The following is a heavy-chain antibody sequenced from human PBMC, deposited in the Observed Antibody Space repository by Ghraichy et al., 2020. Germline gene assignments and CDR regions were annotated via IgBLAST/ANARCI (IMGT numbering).Heavy chain of an antibody. Sequence: GGSLRLSCAASGFTFSNFGMHWVRQAPGKGLEWVAIIWYDGSKKYYADSVKGRFTISRDNSNNMLYLQMNSLKAEDTAVYYCVRGYHASGEDFDYWGQGTLVTVSS. V-gene: IGHV3-33*01. D-gene: IGHD1-14*01. CDR2: IWYDGSKK. CDR1: GFTFSNFG. CDR3: VRGYHASGEDFDY. J-gene: IGHJ4*02.